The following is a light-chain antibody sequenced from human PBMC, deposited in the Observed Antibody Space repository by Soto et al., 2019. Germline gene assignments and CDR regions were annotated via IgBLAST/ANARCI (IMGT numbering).Light chain of an antibody. V-gene: IGKV3D-15*01. CDR1: QSVSSN. CDR2: AAS. J-gene: IGKJ5*01. Sequence: EIVMTQSPATLSVSPGESATLSCRASQSVSSNLAWYQQKPGQAPRLLIYAASTLQSGVPSRFSGSGSGTEFTLTISSLQPEEFATYYCQQLKSNLITVGQGTRLEIK. CDR3: QQLKSNLIT.